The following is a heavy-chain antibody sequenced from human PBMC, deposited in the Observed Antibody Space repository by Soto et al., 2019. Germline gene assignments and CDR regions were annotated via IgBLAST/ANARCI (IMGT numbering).Heavy chain of an antibody. J-gene: IGHJ4*03. D-gene: IGHD3-3*01. CDR3: ARDFWSGWHMYY. CDR2: ISGSSKYI. CDR1: GFTFSSYS. V-gene: IGHV3-21*01. Sequence: EVQLVESGGGLVKPGGSLRLSCAASGFTFSSYSMNWVRQAPGKGLEWVSSISGSSKYIYYADSVKGRFTISRDNAKNSLYLQMNSLRAEDTAVYYCARDFWSGWHMYYWGQGTLVTVSS.